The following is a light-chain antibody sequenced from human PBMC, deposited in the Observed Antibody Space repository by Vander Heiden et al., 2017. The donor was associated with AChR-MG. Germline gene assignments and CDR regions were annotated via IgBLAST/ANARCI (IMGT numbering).Light chain of an antibody. Sequence: QSVLTQPPSVSGAPGQGVTISCPGSRSNIGAGHDVHWYQQLPRTAPKLLIYGNTNRPSGVPDRFSGSKSGTSASLAITGLQAEDEADYYCQSYDRSLSFGVVFGGGTKLTVL. J-gene: IGLJ2*01. CDR3: QSYDRSLSFGVV. V-gene: IGLV1-40*01. CDR2: GNT. CDR1: RSNIGAGHD.